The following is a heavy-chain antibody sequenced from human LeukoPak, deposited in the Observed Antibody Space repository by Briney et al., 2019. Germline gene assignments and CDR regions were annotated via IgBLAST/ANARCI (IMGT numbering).Heavy chain of an antibody. CDR1: GGSISSYY. Sequence: SETLSLTCTVSGGSISSYYWSWIRQPPGKGLEWIGYIYYSGSTNYNTSLKSRVTISVDPSKNQFSLKLSSVTAADTAVYYCARDAVVPAAINYYYYYMDVWGKGTTVTVSS. CDR3: ARDAVVPAAINYYYYYMDV. J-gene: IGHJ6*03. D-gene: IGHD2-2*01. CDR2: IYYSGST. V-gene: IGHV4-59*01.